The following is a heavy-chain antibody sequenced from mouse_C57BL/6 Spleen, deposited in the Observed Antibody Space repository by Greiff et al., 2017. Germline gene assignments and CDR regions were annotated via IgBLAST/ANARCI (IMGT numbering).Heavy chain of an antibody. CDR3: ARDGDYGPFAY. CDR1: GFTFSSYA. D-gene: IGHD1-1*02. CDR2: ISDGGSYT. V-gene: IGHV5-4*01. Sequence: EVKLMESGGGLVKPGGSLKLSCAASGFTFSSYAMSWVRQTPEKRLEWVATISDGGSYTYYPDNVKGRFTISRDNAKNNLYLQMSHLKSEDTAMYYCARDGDYGPFAYWGQGTLVTVSA. J-gene: IGHJ3*01.